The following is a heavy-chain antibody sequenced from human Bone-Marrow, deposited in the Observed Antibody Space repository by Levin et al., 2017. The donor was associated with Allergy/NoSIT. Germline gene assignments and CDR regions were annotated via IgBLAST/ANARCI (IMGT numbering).Heavy chain of an antibody. CDR2: IKQDGSEK. V-gene: IGHV3-7*01. D-gene: IGHD2-2*01. CDR3: ARVSVRFSTSCNDY. Sequence: PGGSLRLSCAASGFTFSSYWMSWVRQAPGKGLEWVANIKQDGSEKYYVDSVKGRFTISRDNAKNSLYLQMNSLRAEDTAVYYCARVSVRFSTSCNDYWGQGTLVTVSS. J-gene: IGHJ4*02. CDR1: GFTFSSYW.